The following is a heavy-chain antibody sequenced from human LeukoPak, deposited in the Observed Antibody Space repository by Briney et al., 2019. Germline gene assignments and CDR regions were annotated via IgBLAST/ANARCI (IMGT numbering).Heavy chain of an antibody. Sequence: ASVKVSCKASGYTFTRYAMNWVRQAPGQGLEWMGWINTNTGNPTYAQGFTGRFLFSSDTSVSTAYLQISRLKAEDTAVYYCARDLTPRIAVVGGSDWDAFDIWGQGTMVTVSS. D-gene: IGHD6-19*01. CDR2: INTNTGNP. V-gene: IGHV7-4-1*02. J-gene: IGHJ3*02. CDR1: GYTFTRYA. CDR3: ARDLTPRIAVVGGSDWDAFDI.